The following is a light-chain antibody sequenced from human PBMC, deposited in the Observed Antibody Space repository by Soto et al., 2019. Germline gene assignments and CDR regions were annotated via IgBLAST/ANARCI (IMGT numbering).Light chain of an antibody. CDR1: QSVSSS. J-gene: IGKJ4*01. CDR3: QHRSNWPLT. Sequence: EIVLTQSPATLSLSPGERATLSCRASQSVSSSLAWYQHKPGQAPRLLIYDAFNRATGIPARFSGSGSGTDFTLTISNLEPEDFAVYYCQHRSNWPLTFGGGTKVDIK. CDR2: DAF. V-gene: IGKV3-11*01.